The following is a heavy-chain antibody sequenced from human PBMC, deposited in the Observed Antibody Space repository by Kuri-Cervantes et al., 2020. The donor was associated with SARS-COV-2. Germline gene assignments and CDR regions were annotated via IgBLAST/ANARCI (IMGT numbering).Heavy chain of an antibody. D-gene: IGHD5-24*01. CDR2: IRYDGSNK. V-gene: IGHV3-30*02. CDR1: GFAFSSYG. J-gene: IGHJ3*02. CDR3: AKPEERWLQIVDAFDI. Sequence: GGFLRLSCAASGFAFSSYGMHWVRQAPGKGLEWVAFIRYDGSNKYYADSVKGRFTISRDNSKNTLYLQMNSLRAEDTAVYYCAKPEERWLQIVDAFDIWGQGTMVTVSS.